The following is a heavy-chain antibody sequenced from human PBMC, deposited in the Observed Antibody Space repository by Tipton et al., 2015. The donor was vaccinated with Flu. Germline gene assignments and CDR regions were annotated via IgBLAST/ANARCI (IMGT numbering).Heavy chain of an antibody. CDR1: GYTFTGNF. J-gene: IGHJ4*02. CDR3: AREVYFGWLASRAYYFVS. D-gene: IGHD3-9*01. Sequence: QVQLVQSGAEVKPPGASVKVSCKASGYTFTGNFVHWVRQAPGQGLEWMGWINPNTGSTNYAQKFQGWVTMTRDTSIRTVYMELSRLKSDDTAVYYCAREVYFGWLASRAYYFVSWGQGSLVTVSS. CDR2: INPNTGST. V-gene: IGHV1-2*04.